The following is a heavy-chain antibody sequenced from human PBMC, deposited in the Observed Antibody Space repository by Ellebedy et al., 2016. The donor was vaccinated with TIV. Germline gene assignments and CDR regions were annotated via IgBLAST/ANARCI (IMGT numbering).Heavy chain of an antibody. D-gene: IGHD4-17*01. Sequence: ASVKVSCKTSGYTFTKYYFHWIRQAPGHGLEWMGVLDARVGSTTYAQSLQGRLTLTRDTSTRTVYMELRSLRSDDTAMYYCASVPSAGADFWGQGTLVTVSS. V-gene: IGHV1-46*01. CDR1: GYTFTKYY. CDR3: ASVPSAGADF. J-gene: IGHJ4*02. CDR2: LDARVGST.